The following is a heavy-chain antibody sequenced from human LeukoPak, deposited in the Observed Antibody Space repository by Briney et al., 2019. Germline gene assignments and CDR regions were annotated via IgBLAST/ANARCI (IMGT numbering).Heavy chain of an antibody. CDR2: ISSSSSTI. CDR3: ASPQLVYYYMDV. Sequence: PGGSLRLSCAASGFTFSSYSMNWVRQAPGKGLEWVSYISSSSSTIYYADSVKGRFTISRDNAKNSLYLQMNSLRAEDTAVYYCASPQLVYYYMDVWGKGTTVTVSS. J-gene: IGHJ6*03. CDR1: GFTFSSYS. D-gene: IGHD6-19*01. V-gene: IGHV3-48*01.